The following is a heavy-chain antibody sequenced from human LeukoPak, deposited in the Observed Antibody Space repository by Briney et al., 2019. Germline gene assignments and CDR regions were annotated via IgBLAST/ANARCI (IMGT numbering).Heavy chain of an antibody. CDR3: ARPQLYSSSSSDVFDI. Sequence: GSSVKVSCKASGGTFSSYAISWVRQAPGQGLEWMGGIIPIFGTANYAQKFQGRVTITTDESTSTAYMELSSLRSEDTAVYYCARPQLYSSSSSDVFDIWGQGTMVTVSS. CDR2: IIPIFGTA. CDR1: GGTFSSYA. D-gene: IGHD6-6*01. J-gene: IGHJ3*02. V-gene: IGHV1-69*05.